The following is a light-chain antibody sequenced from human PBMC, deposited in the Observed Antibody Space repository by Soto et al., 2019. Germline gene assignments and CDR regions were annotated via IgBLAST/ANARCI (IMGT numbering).Light chain of an antibody. CDR3: QQLNSYPPT. CDR1: QGISSS. J-gene: IGKJ2*01. V-gene: IGKV1-9*01. CDR2: GAS. Sequence: DLQLTQSPSFLSASVGDTDTITCRASQGISSSLAWYQQKPGKALKLLIYGASTLQSGVPSRFSGSGSGTEFTLTISSLQPEDFATYYCQQLNSYPPTFGQGTKLEIK.